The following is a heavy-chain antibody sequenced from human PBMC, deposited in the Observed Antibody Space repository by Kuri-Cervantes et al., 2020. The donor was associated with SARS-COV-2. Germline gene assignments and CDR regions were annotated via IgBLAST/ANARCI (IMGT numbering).Heavy chain of an antibody. CDR3: AREGAAPNDAFDI. Sequence: GESLKISCAASGFTLSSYAMHWVRQAPGKGLEWVAVISYDGSNKYYADSVKGRFTISRDNSKNTLYLQMNSLRAEDTAVYYCAREGAAPNDAFDIWGQGTMVTVSS. V-gene: IGHV3-30-3*01. J-gene: IGHJ3*02. CDR1: GFTLSSYA. CDR2: ISYDGSNK. D-gene: IGHD3-16*01.